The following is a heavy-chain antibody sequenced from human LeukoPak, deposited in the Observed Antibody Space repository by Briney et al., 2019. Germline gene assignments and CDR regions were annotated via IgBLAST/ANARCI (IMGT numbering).Heavy chain of an antibody. J-gene: IGHJ4*02. Sequence: PSETLSLTCAVSGGSISSSNWGSWVRQPPGKGLEWIGEIYHSGSTNYNPSLKSRATISVDKSKNQFSLKLSSVTAADTAVYYCARDPGDGYNFHYFDYWGQGTLVTASS. D-gene: IGHD5-24*01. CDR2: IYHSGST. CDR3: ARDPGDGYNFHYFDY. V-gene: IGHV4-4*02. CDR1: GGSISSSNW.